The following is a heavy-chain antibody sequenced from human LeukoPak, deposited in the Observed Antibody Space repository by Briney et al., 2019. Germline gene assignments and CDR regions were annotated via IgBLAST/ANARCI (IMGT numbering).Heavy chain of an antibody. CDR1: GGSFSGYY. V-gene: IGHV4-59*06. CDR3: ATSSNWNRYYFDY. D-gene: IGHD1-20*01. J-gene: IGHJ4*02. CDR2: IYYSGST. Sequence: SETLSLTCAVYGGSFSGYYWSWIRQPPGKGLEWIGYIYYSGSTYYNPSLKSRVTISVDTSKNQFSLKLSSVTAADTAVYYCATSSNWNRYYFDYWGQRTLVTVSS.